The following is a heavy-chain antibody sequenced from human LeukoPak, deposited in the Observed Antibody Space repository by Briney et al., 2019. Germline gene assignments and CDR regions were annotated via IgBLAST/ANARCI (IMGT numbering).Heavy chain of an antibody. CDR1: GGSISSGGYS. J-gene: IGHJ4*01. CDR2: IYHSGTT. CDR3: ARGEEYFGY. V-gene: IGHV4-30-2*01. Sequence: SQTLSLTCAVSGGSISSGGYSWSWIQQPPGKGLEWIGYIYHSGTTYYNPSLKSRVTISVHSSKKLISLKLSAVAAAYTAVYYCARGEEYFGYWGHGTLVTVSS.